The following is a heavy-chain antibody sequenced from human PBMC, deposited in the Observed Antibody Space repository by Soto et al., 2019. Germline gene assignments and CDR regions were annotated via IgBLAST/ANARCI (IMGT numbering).Heavy chain of an antibody. V-gene: IGHV3-66*01. CDR1: GFTVSSNY. J-gene: IGHJ6*02. CDR2: IYSAGNT. CDR3: ARDFVVGGPTINYYYGMDV. Sequence: GGSLRLSCAASGFTVSSNYMSWVRQAPGKGLEWISVIYSAGNTYYADSVKGRFTISRDNSKNTLYLQMNSLGAEDTAVYYCARDFVVGGPTINYYYGMDVWGQVTTVTVSS. D-gene: IGHD1-26*01.